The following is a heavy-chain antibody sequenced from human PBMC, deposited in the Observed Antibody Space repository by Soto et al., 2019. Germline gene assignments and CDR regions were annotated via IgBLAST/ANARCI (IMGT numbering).Heavy chain of an antibody. V-gene: IGHV3-33*01. J-gene: IGHJ6*02. Sequence: PGGSLRLSCAASGFTFSSYGMHWVRQAPGKGLEWVAVIWYDGSNKYYADSVKGRFTISRDNSKNTLYLQMNSLRAEDTAVYYCARDMDVPGGPKTYGMDVWGQGTTVTVSS. CDR3: ARDMDVPGGPKTYGMDV. CDR2: IWYDGSNK. CDR1: GFTFSSYG. D-gene: IGHD2-15*01.